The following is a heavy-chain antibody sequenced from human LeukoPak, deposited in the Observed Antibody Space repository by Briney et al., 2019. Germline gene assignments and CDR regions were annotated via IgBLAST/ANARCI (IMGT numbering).Heavy chain of an antibody. D-gene: IGHD5-18*01. Sequence: GGSLRLSCAASGFTFSSYGMHWVRQAPGKGLDWVAVISNDGSKKYYADSVKGRFTISRDDSKNTLSLQVSSLRTEDTAVYYSAKDRYSYAFEYSDSWGQGTLVTVSS. CDR2: ISNDGSKK. J-gene: IGHJ4*02. CDR1: GFTFSSYG. CDR3: AKDRYSYAFEYSDS. V-gene: IGHV3-30*18.